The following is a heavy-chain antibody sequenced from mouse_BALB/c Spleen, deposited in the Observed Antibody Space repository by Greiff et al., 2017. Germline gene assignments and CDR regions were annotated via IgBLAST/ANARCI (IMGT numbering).Heavy chain of an antibody. CDR2: IDPANGNT. D-gene: IGHD2-12*01. CDR3: ARIPYDYYAMDY. CDR1: GFNIKDTY. V-gene: IGHV14-3*02. Sequence: EVQLQQSGAELVKPGASVKLSCTASGFNIKDTYMHWVKQRPEQGLEWIGRIDPANGNTKYDPKFQGKATITADTSSNTAYLQLSSLTSEDTAVDYCARIPYDYYAMDYWGQGTSVTVSS. J-gene: IGHJ4*01.